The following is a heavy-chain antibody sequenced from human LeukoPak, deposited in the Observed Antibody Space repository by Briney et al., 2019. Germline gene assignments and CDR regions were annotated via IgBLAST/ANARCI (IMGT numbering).Heavy chain of an antibody. CDR2: INPNSGGT. D-gene: IGHD4-17*01. Sequence: ASVKVSCKPSGYTFTGYNIHWVREAPVQKVVWLGWINPNSGGTNYEKKFQGRVNMTRDTSISTDYMEVSRVRSEDTAVYYCAREGRYGGYFDYWGEGTLVSVSS. V-gene: IGHV1-2*02. CDR1: GYTFTGYN. J-gene: IGHJ4*02. CDR3: AREGRYGGYFDY.